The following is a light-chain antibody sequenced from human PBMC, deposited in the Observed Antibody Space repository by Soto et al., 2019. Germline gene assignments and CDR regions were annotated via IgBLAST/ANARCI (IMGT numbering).Light chain of an antibody. CDR1: SSNIGADYD. Sequence: QAVVTQPPSVSGAPGQRITISCTGRSSNIGADYDVHLYQLLPGAAPNLLISDNNNRPSGVPDRFSGSKSGTSATLVINGLQRVDEADYYCQSYDNSLGGHVVVGGGTQLTVL. V-gene: IGLV1-40*01. CDR2: DNN. J-gene: IGLJ7*01. CDR3: QSYDNSLGGHVV.